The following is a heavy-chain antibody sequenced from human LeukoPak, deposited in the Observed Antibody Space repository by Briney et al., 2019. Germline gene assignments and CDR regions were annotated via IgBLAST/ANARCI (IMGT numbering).Heavy chain of an antibody. D-gene: IGHD1-26*01. CDR1: GGSISSSSYY. V-gene: IGHV4-39*07. Sequence: SETLSLTCTVSGGSISSSSYYWGWIRQPPGKGLEWIGSIYYSGSTYYNPSLKSRVTISVETSKNQFSLKLSSVTAADTAVYYCAKSKSGADYFYYYYMDVWGTGTTVTVSS. CDR2: IYYSGST. CDR3: AKSKSGADYFYYYYMDV. J-gene: IGHJ6*03.